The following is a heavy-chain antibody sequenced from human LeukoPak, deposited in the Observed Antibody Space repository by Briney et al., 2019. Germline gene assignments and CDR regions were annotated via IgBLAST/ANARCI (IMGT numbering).Heavy chain of an antibody. D-gene: IGHD3-9*01. CDR1: GGSISSYY. J-gene: IGHJ1*01. V-gene: IGHV4-59*01. CDR3: ARGFFDWTSIGYFQH. CDR2: IYYSGST. Sequence: SETLSLTCTVSGGSISSYYWSWIRQPPGKGLEWIGYIYYSGSTNYNPSLKSRVTISVDTSKNQFSLKLSSVTAADTAVYYCARGFFDWTSIGYFQHWGQGTLVTVSS.